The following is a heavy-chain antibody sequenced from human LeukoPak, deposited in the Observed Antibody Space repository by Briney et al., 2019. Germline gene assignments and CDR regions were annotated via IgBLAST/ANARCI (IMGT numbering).Heavy chain of an antibody. J-gene: IGHJ3*02. D-gene: IGHD3-22*01. CDR3: ARRYYDPRRAAFDI. CDR1: GGSISSSSYY. V-gene: IGHV4-39*07. CDR2: IYYSGST. Sequence: PSETLSLTCTVSGGSISSSSYYWGWIRQPPGKGLEWIGSIYYSGSTYYNPSLKSRVTISVDTSKNQFSLKLSSVTAADAAVYYCARRYYDPRRAAFDIWGQGTMVTVSS.